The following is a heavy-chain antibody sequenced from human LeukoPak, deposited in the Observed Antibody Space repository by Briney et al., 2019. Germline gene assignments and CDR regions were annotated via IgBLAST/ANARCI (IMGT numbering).Heavy chain of an antibody. V-gene: IGHV3-64*01. D-gene: IGHD3-10*01. CDR1: GFTFSSYA. Sequence: GGSLRLSCAASGFTFSSYAMHWVRQAPGKGLEYVSAISSNGGSTYYANSVKGRFTISRDNSKNTLYLQMGSLRAEDMAVYYCARSSGSYYYYYMDVWGKGTTVTISS. CDR2: ISSNGGST. CDR3: ARSSGSYYYYYMDV. J-gene: IGHJ6*03.